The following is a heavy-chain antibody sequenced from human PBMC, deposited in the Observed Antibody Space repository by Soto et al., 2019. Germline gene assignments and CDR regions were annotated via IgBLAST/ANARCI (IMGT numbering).Heavy chain of an antibody. CDR3: ARVAYRWNGKDY. CDR1: GFPLATYW. Sequence: EVQLVESGGGLVQRGGSLRLSCAASGFPLATYWMTWVRQAPGKGLEWVANIKPDGSEKTYLDSVKGRFTISIDDAENSLLLQMNSLRAEDTGVYYCARVAYRWNGKDYWGRGTLVTVSS. CDR2: IKPDGSEK. V-gene: IGHV3-7*04. J-gene: IGHJ4*02. D-gene: IGHD1-1*01.